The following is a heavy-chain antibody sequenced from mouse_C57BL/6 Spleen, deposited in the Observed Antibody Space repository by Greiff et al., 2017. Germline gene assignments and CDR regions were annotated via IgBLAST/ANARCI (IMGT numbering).Heavy chain of an antibody. J-gene: IGHJ4*01. CDR3: ARSVNNYGSSYDYAMDY. D-gene: IGHD1-1*01. Sequence: QVQLQQPGAELVRPGSSVKLSCKASGYTFTSYWMHWVKQRPIQGLEWIGNIDPSDSETHYNQKFKDKATLTVDKSSSTAYRQLSSLTSEDSAVYYCARSVNNYGSSYDYAMDYWGQGTSVTVSS. CDR2: IDPSDSET. V-gene: IGHV1-52*01. CDR1: GYTFTSYW.